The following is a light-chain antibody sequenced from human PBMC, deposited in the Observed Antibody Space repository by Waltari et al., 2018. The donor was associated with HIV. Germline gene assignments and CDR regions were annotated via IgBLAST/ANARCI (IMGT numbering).Light chain of an antibody. V-gene: IGLV1-47*01. CDR2: RNN. J-gene: IGLJ3*02. CDR3: AAWDDSLREV. CDR1: SSNIGSNF. Sequence: QSVLTQPPSASGTPGHSVTISCSGSSSNIGSNFAYWYQQLPGAAPKLLIDRNNQRPSGVPDRFSGSKSGTSASLAISGLRSEDEADDYCAAWDDSLREVFGGGTKLTVL.